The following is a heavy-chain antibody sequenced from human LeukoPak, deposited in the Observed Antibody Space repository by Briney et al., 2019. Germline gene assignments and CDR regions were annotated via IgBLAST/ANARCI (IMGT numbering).Heavy chain of an antibody. D-gene: IGHD2-21*02. CDR3: ATPLLSSALFKFDY. CDR2: SDPEDGET. J-gene: IGHJ4*02. CDR1: GYTLTELS. V-gene: IGHV1-24*01. Sequence: ASVKVSCKVSGYTLTELSMHWVRQAPGKGLEWMGGSDPEDGETIYAQKFQGRVTMTEDTSTDTAYMELSSLRSEDTAVYYCATPLLSSALFKFDYWGQGTLVTVSS.